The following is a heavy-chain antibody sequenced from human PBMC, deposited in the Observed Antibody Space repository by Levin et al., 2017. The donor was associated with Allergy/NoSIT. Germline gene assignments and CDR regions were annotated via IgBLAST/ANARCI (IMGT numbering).Heavy chain of an antibody. CDR3: ARDVVAYYYYAMDV. J-gene: IGHJ6*02. Sequence: GSLRLSCAASGFTFSSYAMHWVRQAPGKGLEWVAVISYDGSNKYYADPVKGRFTISRDNSKNTLYLQMNSLRTEDTAVYYCARDVVAYYYYAMDVWGQGTTVTVSS. D-gene: IGHD2-15*01. V-gene: IGHV3-30*04. CDR2: ISYDGSNK. CDR1: GFTFSSYA.